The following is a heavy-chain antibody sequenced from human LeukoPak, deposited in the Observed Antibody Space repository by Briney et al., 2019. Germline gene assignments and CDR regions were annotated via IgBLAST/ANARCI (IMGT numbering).Heavy chain of an antibody. Sequence: PGGSLTLSCAACGFTHSSYAMRWVRQAPGKGLEWVSAISGSGGSTYYADSVKGRFTISSDNSKNTLYLQMNSLRAEDTAVYYCAKVYCSSTSCYDMGLYDAFDIWGQGTMVTVSS. V-gene: IGHV3-23*01. D-gene: IGHD2-2*01. CDR2: ISGSGGST. J-gene: IGHJ3*02. CDR1: GFTHSSYA. CDR3: AKVYCSSTSCYDMGLYDAFDI.